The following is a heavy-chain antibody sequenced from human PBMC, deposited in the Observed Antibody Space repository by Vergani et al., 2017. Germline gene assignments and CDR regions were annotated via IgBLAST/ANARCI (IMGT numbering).Heavy chain of an antibody. J-gene: IGHJ6*02. CDR3: AKRRRGLRYFDWLTGSGMDV. V-gene: IGHV3-30*18. CDR1: GFTFSSYG. D-gene: IGHD3-9*01. Sequence: VQLVESGGGVVQPGRSLRLSCAASGFTFSSYGMHWVRQAPGTGLEWVAVISYDGSNKYYADSVKGRFTISRDNSKNTLYLQMNSLRAEDTAVYYCAKRRRGLRYFDWLTGSGMDVWGQGTTVTVSS. CDR2: ISYDGSNK.